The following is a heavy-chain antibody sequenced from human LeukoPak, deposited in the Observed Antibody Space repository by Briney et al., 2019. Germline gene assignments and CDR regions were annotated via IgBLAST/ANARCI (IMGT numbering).Heavy chain of an antibody. Sequence: QSGGSLRLSCVASGSTLSSHNINWVRQAPGKGLEWVSHISSSGSVTYYGDSVKGRITISRDNAKNSVSLYMNSLRAEDSAVYYCARPGITAFDIWGQGTMVTVSS. CDR1: GSTLSSHN. V-gene: IGHV3-48*01. CDR3: ARPGITAFDI. J-gene: IGHJ3*02. D-gene: IGHD3-10*01. CDR2: ISSSGSVT.